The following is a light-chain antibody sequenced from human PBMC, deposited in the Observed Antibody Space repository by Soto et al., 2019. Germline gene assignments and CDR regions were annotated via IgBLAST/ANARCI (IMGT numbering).Light chain of an antibody. CDR1: KLGDKY. CDR2: QDS. V-gene: IGLV3-1*01. Sequence: SYELTQPPSVSVSPGQTASITCSGDKLGDKYACWYQQKPGQSPVLVIYQDSKRPSGIPERFSGSNSGNTATLTISGTQAMDEADYYCQAWDSSPVVFGGGTKHRP. CDR3: QAWDSSPVV. J-gene: IGLJ2*01.